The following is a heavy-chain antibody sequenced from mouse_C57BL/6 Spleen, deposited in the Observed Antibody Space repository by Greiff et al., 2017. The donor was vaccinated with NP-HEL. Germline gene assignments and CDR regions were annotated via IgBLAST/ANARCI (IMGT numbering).Heavy chain of an antibody. CDR2: IYPGNSDT. J-gene: IGHJ4*01. CDR3: TRSSHDAMDY. V-gene: IGHV1-5*01. Sequence: VQLQQSGTVLARPGASVKMSCKTSGYTFTSYWMHWVKQRPGQGLEWIGAIYPGNSDTSYNQKFKGKAKLTAVTSASTAYMELSSLTNEDSAVYYCTRSSHDAMDYWGQGTSVTVSS. CDR1: GYTFTSYW.